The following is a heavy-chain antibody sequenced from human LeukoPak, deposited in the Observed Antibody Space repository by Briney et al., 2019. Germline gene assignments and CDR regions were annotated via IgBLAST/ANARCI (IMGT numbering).Heavy chain of an antibody. CDR2: ISAYNGNT. CDR3: ARDQERPGGIAAASPWFDP. D-gene: IGHD6-13*01. V-gene: IGHV1-18*01. Sequence: ASVKVSCKASGYTFTSYGISWLRQAPGQGLEWMGWISAYNGNTNYAQKLQGRVTMTTDTSTSTAYMELRSLRSDDTAVYYCARDQERPGGIAAASPWFDPWGQGTLVTVSS. J-gene: IGHJ5*02. CDR1: GYTFTSYG.